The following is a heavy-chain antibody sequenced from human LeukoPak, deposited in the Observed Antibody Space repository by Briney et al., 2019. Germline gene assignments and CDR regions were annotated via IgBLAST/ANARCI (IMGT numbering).Heavy chain of an antibody. CDR3: ARDRGSSTSCYAY. D-gene: IGHD2-2*01. CDR1: GFTFDVYG. J-gene: IGHJ4*02. V-gene: IGHV3-20*04. CDR2: INWNGGST. Sequence: GGSLRLSCAASGFTFDVYGMSWVRQAPGKGLEWVSGINWNGGSTGYAYSVKRRFTISRDNAKDSLYLQMNSLRAEDTALYYCARDRGSSTSCYAYWGQGTLVTVSS.